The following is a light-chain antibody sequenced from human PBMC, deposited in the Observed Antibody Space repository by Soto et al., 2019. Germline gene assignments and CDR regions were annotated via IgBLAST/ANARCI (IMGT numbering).Light chain of an antibody. CDR3: SSYTSTGTPF. J-gene: IGLJ1*01. Sequence: QSVLTQPASVSGSPGQSITISCTGTTSDVGGYNYVSWYQQHPDKAPKLLIYEVTNRPSGVSNRFSGSKSGNTASLTISGLQAEDEADYYCSSYTSTGTPFFGTGTKVTVL. V-gene: IGLV2-14*01. CDR1: TSDVGGYNY. CDR2: EVT.